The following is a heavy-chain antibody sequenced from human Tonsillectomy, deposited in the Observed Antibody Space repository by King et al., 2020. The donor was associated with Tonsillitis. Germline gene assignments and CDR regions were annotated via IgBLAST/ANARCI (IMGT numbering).Heavy chain of an antibody. CDR2: ISWNSGRI. J-gene: IGHJ3*02. V-gene: IGHV3-9*01. D-gene: IGHD6-19*01. CDR1: GFTFDDYA. Sequence: EQLVQSGGGLVQPGRSLRLSCAASGFTFDDYALHWVRQAPGKGLEWVSGISWNSGRIGYADSVKGRFTISRDNAKNSVYLQMNSLRAEDTAFYYCAKERAYSSAWAGYEAFDIWGQGTMVTVSS. CDR3: AKERAYSSAWAGYEAFDI.